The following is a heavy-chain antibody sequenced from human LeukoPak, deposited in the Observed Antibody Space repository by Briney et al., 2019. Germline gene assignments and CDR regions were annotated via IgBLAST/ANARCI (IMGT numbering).Heavy chain of an antibody. J-gene: IGHJ3*02. Sequence: ASVKVSRKASGYTFTSYYMHWVRQAPGQGLEGMGIINPSGGSTSYAQKLHGRVSMTRDPSTSTVYMERSSLRSEGTAVYYRASFDSSGWYGGRDDAFDISGQGTIVTVSS. D-gene: IGHD6-19*01. V-gene: IGHV1-46*01. CDR3: ASFDSSGWYGGRDDAFDI. CDR2: INPSGGST. CDR1: GYTFTSYY.